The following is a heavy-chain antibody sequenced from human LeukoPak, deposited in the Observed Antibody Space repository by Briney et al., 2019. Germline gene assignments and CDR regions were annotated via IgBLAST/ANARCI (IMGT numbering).Heavy chain of an antibody. Sequence: PSETLSLTCTVSGGSISSGDYYWSWIRQPPGKGLEWIGSIYYSGSTYYNPSLKSRVTISVDTSKNQFSLKLSSVTAADTAVYYCARLVYPGITIFGVVPDYWGQGTLVTVSS. CDR3: ARLVYPGITIFGVVPDY. J-gene: IGHJ4*02. V-gene: IGHV4-39*01. CDR2: IYYSGST. D-gene: IGHD3-3*01. CDR1: GGSISSGDYY.